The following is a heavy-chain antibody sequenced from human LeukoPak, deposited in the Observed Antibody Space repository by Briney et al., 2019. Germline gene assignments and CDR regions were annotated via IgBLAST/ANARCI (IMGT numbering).Heavy chain of an antibody. CDR3: RIAAAGNIDY. Sequence: ASVKVSCKVSGYTLTELSMHWVRQAPGKGLEWMGGFDPEDGETIYAQKFQGRVTMTEDTSTGTAYMELSSLRSEDTPVYYCRIAAAGNIDYWGQGTLVTVSS. CDR2: FDPEDGET. CDR1: GYTLTELS. D-gene: IGHD6-13*01. V-gene: IGHV1-24*01. J-gene: IGHJ4*02.